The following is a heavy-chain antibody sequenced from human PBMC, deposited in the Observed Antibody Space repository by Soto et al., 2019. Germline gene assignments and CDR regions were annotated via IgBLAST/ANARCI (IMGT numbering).Heavy chain of an antibody. CDR3: ARGHSSGYYPYYYYGMDV. Sequence: SETLSLACAVYGGSFSGYYWSWIRQPPGKGLEWIGEINHSGSTNYNPSLKSRVTISVDTSKNQFSLKLSSVTAADTAVYYCARGHSSGYYPYYYYGMDVWGQGTTVTVSS. D-gene: IGHD3-22*01. V-gene: IGHV4-34*01. CDR1: GGSFSGYY. J-gene: IGHJ6*02. CDR2: INHSGST.